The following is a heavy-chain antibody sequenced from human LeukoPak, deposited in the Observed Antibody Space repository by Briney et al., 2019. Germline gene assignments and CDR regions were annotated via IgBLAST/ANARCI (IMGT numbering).Heavy chain of an antibody. CDR1: GGSISSGDYY. J-gene: IGHJ5*02. CDR3: ASEITMVRSHNWFDP. Sequence: SQTLSLTCTVSGGSISSGDYYWSWIRQPPGKGLEWIGYIYYSGSTYYNPSLKSRVTISVDTSKNQFSLKLSSVTAADTAVHYCASEITMVRSHNWFDPWGQGTLVTVSS. V-gene: IGHV4-30-4*01. CDR2: IYYSGST. D-gene: IGHD3-10*01.